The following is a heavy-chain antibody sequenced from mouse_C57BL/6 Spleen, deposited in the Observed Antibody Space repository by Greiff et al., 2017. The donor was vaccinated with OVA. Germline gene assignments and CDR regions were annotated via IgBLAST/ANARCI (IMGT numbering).Heavy chain of an antibody. Sequence: QVQLQQPGAELVKPGASVKLSCKASGYTFTSYWMHWVKQRPGQGLEWIGMIHPNSGSTNYNEKFKSKATLTVDKSSSTAYMQLSSLTYEDSAVYYCARGDYGNYAGFAYWGQGTLVTVSA. D-gene: IGHD2-1*01. CDR3: ARGDYGNYAGFAY. CDR2: IHPNSGST. J-gene: IGHJ3*01. CDR1: GYTFTSYW. V-gene: IGHV1-64*01.